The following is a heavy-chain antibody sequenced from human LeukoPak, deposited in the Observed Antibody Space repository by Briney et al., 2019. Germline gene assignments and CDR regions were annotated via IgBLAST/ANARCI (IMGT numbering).Heavy chain of an antibody. CDR1: GYTFTNYH. J-gene: IGHJ4*02. D-gene: IGHD4-11*01. CDR3: AKDAIVRDYSNSDY. V-gene: IGHV1-2*02. CDR2: INPNSGGT. Sequence: GASVMLSCKASGYTFTNYHIHWVRQAPGQGLEWMGWINPNSGGTNYAQKFQGRVTMTRDTSISTAYMELSRLTSDDTAVYYCAKDAIVRDYSNSDYWGQGTLVTVSS.